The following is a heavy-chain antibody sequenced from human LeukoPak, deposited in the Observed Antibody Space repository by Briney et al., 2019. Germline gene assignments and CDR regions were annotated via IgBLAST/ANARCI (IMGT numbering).Heavy chain of an antibody. CDR1: GFTFSNYW. Sequence: AGGSLRLSRAASGFTFSNYWMHWVRQAPGKGLVWVSRINSDGSITNYADSVKGRFTVSRDSAKNTLYLQMNSLGAEDTAVYYCARTAYSTSSLGFWGQGTLVTVSS. J-gene: IGHJ4*02. V-gene: IGHV3-74*01. CDR3: ARTAYSTSSLGF. D-gene: IGHD6-6*01. CDR2: INSDGSIT.